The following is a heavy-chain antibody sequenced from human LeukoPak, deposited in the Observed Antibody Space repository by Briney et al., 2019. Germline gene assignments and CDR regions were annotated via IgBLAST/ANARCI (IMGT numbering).Heavy chain of an antibody. Sequence: ASVKVSCKASGYTFTGYYMNWVRQAPGQGLEWMGWINPNSGGTNYAQKFQGRVTMTRDTSISTAYMELSRLRSDDTAVYYCARGYCGGDCYANDYWGRGTLVTVSS. J-gene: IGHJ4*02. CDR2: INPNSGGT. CDR1: GYTFTGYY. D-gene: IGHD2-21*02. CDR3: ARGYCGGDCYANDY. V-gene: IGHV1-2*02.